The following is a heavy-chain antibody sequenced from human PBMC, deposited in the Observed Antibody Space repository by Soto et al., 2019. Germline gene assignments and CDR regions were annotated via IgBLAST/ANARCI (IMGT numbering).Heavy chain of an antibody. D-gene: IGHD4-4*01. CDR2: ISGSGGST. J-gene: IGHJ4*02. V-gene: IGHV3-23*01. Sequence: GGSLRLSCAASGFTFSSYAMSWVRQAPGKGLEWVSAISGSGGSTYYADSVKGRFTISRDNSKNTLYRQMNSLRAEDTAVYYCAKDPVPYSNGAGGGPTLSIVGTHFDYWGQGTLVTVSS. CDR3: AKDPVPYSNGAGGGPTLSIVGTHFDY. CDR1: GFTFSSYA.